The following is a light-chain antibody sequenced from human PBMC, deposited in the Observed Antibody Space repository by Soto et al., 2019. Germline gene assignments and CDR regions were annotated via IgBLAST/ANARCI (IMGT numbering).Light chain of an antibody. CDR1: QSVSSF. CDR2: DAS. CDR3: QQRSNWPLT. Sequence: EIVLTQSPATLSLSPGERATLSCRASQSVSSFLAWYQQKPGQAPRLLIYDASNRATGIPARLSGSGSGTAFTRTISSLEPEDFAVYYCQQRSNWPLTFGGGTKVEIK. J-gene: IGKJ4*01. V-gene: IGKV3-11*01.